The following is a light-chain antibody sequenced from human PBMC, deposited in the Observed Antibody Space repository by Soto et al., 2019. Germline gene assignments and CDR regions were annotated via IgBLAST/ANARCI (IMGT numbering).Light chain of an antibody. CDR2: AAS. CDR3: LQDYGDSWT. J-gene: IGKJ1*01. CDR1: RDVGSD. V-gene: IGKV1-6*01. Sequence: QMTQSPSSLSASVGEKIIITCRASRDVGSDVSWYQQKPGQAPKLLIYAASNLYTGVPSRFSGSRSGTEPTLTISSLQPEDFASYYCLQDYGDSWTFGQGTKVDIK.